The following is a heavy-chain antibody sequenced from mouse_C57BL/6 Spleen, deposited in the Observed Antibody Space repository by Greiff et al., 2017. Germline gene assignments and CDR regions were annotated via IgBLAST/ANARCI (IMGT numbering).Heavy chain of an antibody. D-gene: IGHD1-1*01. CDR1: GYTFTDYE. CDR2: IDPETGGT. Sequence: QVQLQQSGAELVRPGASVTLSCKASGYTFTDYEMHWVKQTPVPGLEWIGAIDPETGGTAYNQKFKGKAILTADKSSSTAYMELRSLTSEDSAVYYCTRDGSSYGYAMDYWGQGTSVTVSS. CDR3: TRDGSSYGYAMDY. V-gene: IGHV1-15*01. J-gene: IGHJ4*01.